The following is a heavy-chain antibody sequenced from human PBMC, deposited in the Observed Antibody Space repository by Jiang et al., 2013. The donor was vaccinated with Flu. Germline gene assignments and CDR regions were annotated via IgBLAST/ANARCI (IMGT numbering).Heavy chain of an antibody. Sequence: EVKKPGASVKVSCKASGYTFTGYYMHWVRQAPGQGLEWMGWINPNSGGTNYAQKFQGWVTMTRDTSISTAYMELSRLRSDDTAVYYCARGGDIVVVVAAFDAFDIWGQGTMVTVSS. D-gene: IGHD2-15*01. V-gene: IGHV1-2*04. CDR2: INPNSGGT. CDR3: ARGGDIVVVVAAFDAFDI. CDR1: GYTFTGYY. J-gene: IGHJ3*02.